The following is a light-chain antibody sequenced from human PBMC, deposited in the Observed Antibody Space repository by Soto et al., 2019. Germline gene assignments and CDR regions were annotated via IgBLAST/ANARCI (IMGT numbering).Light chain of an antibody. CDR3: QQYNNWTRT. J-gene: IGKJ1*01. Sequence: EIVMTQSPASRSVSPGERATLSCRASQSVSKNLAWYQQKPGQAPRLLIYGTSTRATGIPARFSGSGSGTEFTLTITSLKYEDFAVYYCQQYNNWTRTFGQGPKVDIK. CDR1: QSVSKN. V-gene: IGKV3-15*01. CDR2: GTS.